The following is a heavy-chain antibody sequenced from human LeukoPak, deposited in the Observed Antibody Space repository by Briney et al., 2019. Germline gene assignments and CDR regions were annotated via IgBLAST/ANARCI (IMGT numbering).Heavy chain of an antibody. CDR3: ARDPPQYYDFWSGYSTYNWFDP. Sequence: ASVKVSCKASGYTFTSYGISWVRQAPGQGLEWMGWISAYNGNTNYAQKLQGRVTMTTDTSTSTAYMELRSLRSDDTAVYYCARDPPQYYDFWSGYSTYNWFDPWGQGTLVTVSS. V-gene: IGHV1-18*01. J-gene: IGHJ5*02. CDR1: GYTFTSYG. CDR2: ISAYNGNT. D-gene: IGHD3-3*01.